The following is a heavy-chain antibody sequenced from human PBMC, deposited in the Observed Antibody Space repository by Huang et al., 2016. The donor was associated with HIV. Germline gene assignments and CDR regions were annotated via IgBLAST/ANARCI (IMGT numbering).Heavy chain of an antibody. V-gene: IGHV4-39*01. CDR2: IFYIGNG. Sequence: QLQLQESGPGLVKPSETLSLTCTVSGGSISSSSYYWGWIRQSPGKGLEWIGSIFYIGNGDYNPSIKSRVTMSVDRSSNQFSLKMHSVTAADTAVYYCASRTTVTTTSNYHYFYMDVWGKGTTVIVSS. J-gene: IGHJ6*03. D-gene: IGHD4-17*01. CDR1: GGSISSSSYY. CDR3: ASRTTVTTTSNYHYFYMDV.